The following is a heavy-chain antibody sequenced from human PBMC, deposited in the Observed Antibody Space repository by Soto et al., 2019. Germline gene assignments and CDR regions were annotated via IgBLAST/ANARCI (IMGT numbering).Heavy chain of an antibody. CDR2: ISDDGKNK. CDR3: ARGGGSHAHPPDY. V-gene: IGHV3-30*04. Sequence: QVQLVESGGGVVQPGMSLTLSCAASAFSFSSHAMHWVRQAPGKGLEWVAVISDDGKNKFYADSVKGRFTISRDNVKNMLYLQMNSLRAEDTAVYYCARGGGSHAHPPDYWGQGTLVTVSS. CDR1: AFSFSSHA. J-gene: IGHJ4*02. D-gene: IGHD1-26*01.